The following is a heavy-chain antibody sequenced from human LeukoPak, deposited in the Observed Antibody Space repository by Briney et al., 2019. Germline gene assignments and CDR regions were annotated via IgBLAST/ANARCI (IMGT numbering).Heavy chain of an antibody. D-gene: IGHD6-6*01. J-gene: IGHJ6*03. V-gene: IGHV1-2*06. CDR2: INPNRCGT. CDR1: GYTFTGYY. Sequence: ASVNVSCKASGYTFTGYYMQGVRQAPGQGLEWMGRINPNRCGTKYAQKFQGRVNITRDTSISTAYLELSRLRSDDTAVYYCARVVRLVAAPPGYYYYMDVWGKGTTVTVSS. CDR3: ARVVRLVAAPPGYYYYMDV.